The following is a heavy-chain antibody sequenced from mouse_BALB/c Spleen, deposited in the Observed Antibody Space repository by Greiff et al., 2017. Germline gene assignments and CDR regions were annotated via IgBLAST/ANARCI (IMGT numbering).Heavy chain of an antibody. CDR1: GFNIKDYY. Sequence: EVKLVESGAELVRPGALVKLSCKASGFNIKDYYMHWVKQRPEQGLEWIGWIDPENGNTIYDPKFQGKASITADTSSNTAYLQLSSLTSEDTAVYYCAGGYDWFAYWGQGTLVTVSA. CDR3: AGGYDWFAY. D-gene: IGHD2-2*01. V-gene: IGHV14-1*02. CDR2: IDPENGNT. J-gene: IGHJ3*01.